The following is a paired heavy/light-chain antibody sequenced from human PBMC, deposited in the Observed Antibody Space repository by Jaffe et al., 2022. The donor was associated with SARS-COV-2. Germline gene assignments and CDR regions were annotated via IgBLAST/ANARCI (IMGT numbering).Light chain of an antibody. V-gene: IGKV1-5*03. CDR1: QSISRW. CDR2: EAS. J-gene: IGKJ1*01. CDR3: QQYNSYWT. Sequence: DIQMTQSPYTLSASVGDRVTITCRASQSISRWLAWYQQKPGTAPKLLIYEASTLESGVPSRFSGSGSGTEFTLTISSLQPDDFATYYCQQYNSYWTFGQGTKVEIK.
Heavy chain of an antibody. CDR3: ARLGSSISKPGAFDI. CDR2: VYISGST. V-gene: IGHV4-61*02. J-gene: IGHJ3*02. CDR1: GGSIGRGSYY. Sequence: QVQLQESGPGLVKPSQNLSLTCSVSGGSIGRGSYYWSWIRQPAGKRPEWIGRVYISGSTDYNPSLKSRVTISIDTSKNQFSLRLSSLTAADTAIYYCARLGSSISKPGAFDIWGPGTLVTVSS. D-gene: IGHD6-13*01.